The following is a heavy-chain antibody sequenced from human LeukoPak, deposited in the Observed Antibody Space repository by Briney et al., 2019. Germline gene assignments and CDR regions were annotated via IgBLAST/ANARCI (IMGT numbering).Heavy chain of an antibody. CDR1: GYTFTSYD. J-gene: IGHJ2*01. CDR2: MNPTSGNT. V-gene: IGHV1-8*01. D-gene: IGHD5-18*01. CDR3: TRMRGYTYGYWYLDL. Sequence: ASVKVSCKAAGYTFTSYDMNWVRQAPGQGLEWMGWMNPTSGNTGYAQKFQGRVTMTRDASIATAYMELSSLTSEDTALYYCTRMRGYTYGYWYLDLWGRGNPVTVSS.